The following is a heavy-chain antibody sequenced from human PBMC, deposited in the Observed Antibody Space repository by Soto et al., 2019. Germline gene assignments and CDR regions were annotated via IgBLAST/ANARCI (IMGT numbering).Heavy chain of an antibody. J-gene: IGHJ4*02. D-gene: IGHD6-13*01. CDR1: GGSVNSGDYY. Sequence: SETLSLTCTVSGGSVNSGDYYWSWIRQPPGKGLEWIGSVYYSGSTYYNPSLKSRVTISVDTSKNQFSLKLNSVTAADTAVYYCARVSSSSWYLYYWGQGTLVTVSS. V-gene: IGHV4-30-4*01. CDR3: ARVSSSSWYLYY. CDR2: VYYSGST.